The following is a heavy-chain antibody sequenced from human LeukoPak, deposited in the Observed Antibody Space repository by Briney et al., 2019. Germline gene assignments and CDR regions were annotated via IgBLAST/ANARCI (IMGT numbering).Heavy chain of an antibody. CDR3: ARDSTYSSSSHNWFDP. CDR1: GYSISSGYY. D-gene: IGHD6-6*01. J-gene: IGHJ5*02. CDR2: IYHSGST. Sequence: ASETLSLTCSVSGYSISSGYYWGWIRQPPGKGLEWIGSIYHSGSTYYNPSLKSRVTISVDTSKNQFSLKLNSVTAADSAMYYCARDSTYSSSSHNWFDPWGQGTLVSVSS. V-gene: IGHV4-38-2*02.